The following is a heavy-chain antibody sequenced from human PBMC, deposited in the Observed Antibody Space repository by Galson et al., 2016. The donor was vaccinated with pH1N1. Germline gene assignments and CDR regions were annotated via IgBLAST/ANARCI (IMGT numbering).Heavy chain of an antibody. J-gene: IGHJ4*02. CDR2: ISWNSNYI. V-gene: IGHV3-9*01. CDR3: AKGAGRFYFGSGSFNY. Sequence: SLRLSCAASGFAFDDFAMHWVRHVPGKGLEWVSGISWNSNYIGYADSVKGRFTISRDSEKKSLFLQMNSLRVEDAALYYCAKGAGRFYFGSGSFNYWGQGTQVTVSS. D-gene: IGHD3-10*01. CDR1: GFAFDDFA.